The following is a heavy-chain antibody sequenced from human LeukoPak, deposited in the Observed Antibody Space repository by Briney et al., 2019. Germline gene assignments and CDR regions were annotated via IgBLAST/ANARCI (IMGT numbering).Heavy chain of an antibody. J-gene: IGHJ5*02. CDR3: AGGYSGYEQNWFDP. CDR1: GGSISSGGYS. V-gene: IGHV4-30-2*01. CDR2: IYHSGST. D-gene: IGHD5-12*01. Sequence: SETLSLTCAVSGGSISSGGYSWSWIRQPPGKGLEWIGYIYHSGSTYYNPSLKSRVTISVDRSKNQFSLKLSSVTAADTAVYYCAGGYSGYEQNWFDPWGQGTLVTVSS.